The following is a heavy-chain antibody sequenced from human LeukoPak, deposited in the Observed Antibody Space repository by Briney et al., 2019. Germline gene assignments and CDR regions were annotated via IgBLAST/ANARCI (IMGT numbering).Heavy chain of an antibody. CDR1: GFTFSTYS. CDR2: ITSSSRTI. V-gene: IGHV3-48*02. Sequence: GGSLRLSCAASGFTFSTYSMNWVRQAPGKGLEWISYITSSSRTIYYADSVKGRFTISRDNAKNSLYLQMNSLRDGDTAVYYCARRGSTPGDYWGQGTLVTVSS. J-gene: IGHJ4*02. D-gene: IGHD6-13*01. CDR3: ARRGSTPGDY.